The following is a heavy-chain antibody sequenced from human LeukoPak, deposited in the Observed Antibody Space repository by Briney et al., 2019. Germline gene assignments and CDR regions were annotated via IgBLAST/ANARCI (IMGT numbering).Heavy chain of an antibody. V-gene: IGHV1-69*05. J-gene: IGHJ4*02. CDR1: GGTFSSYA. D-gene: IGHD3-22*01. CDR3: ARAWDYYDSSGYYFFDY. CDR2: IIPIFGTA. Sequence: SVKVSCKASGGTFSSYAISWVRQAPGQGLEWMGGIIPIFGTANYAQKFQGRVTITTDESTSTAYMELSSLRSEDTAVYYCARAWDYYDSSGYYFFDYWGQGTLVTVSS.